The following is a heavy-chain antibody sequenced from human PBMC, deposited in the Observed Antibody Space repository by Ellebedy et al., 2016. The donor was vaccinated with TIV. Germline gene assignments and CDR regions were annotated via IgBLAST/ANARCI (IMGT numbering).Heavy chain of an antibody. Sequence: AASVKVSCKASGYPFSDYYIEWVRQAPGQGLEWMGIISPSGVTPTYAPRLQGRVTMTSDPSTNTVYMELTSLRSEDPAIYYCARDTGRIAAAGLDLWGQGTLVTVAS. CDR2: ISPSGVTP. CDR1: GYPFSDYY. CDR3: ARDTGRIAAAGLDL. J-gene: IGHJ5*02. D-gene: IGHD6-25*01. V-gene: IGHV1-46*04.